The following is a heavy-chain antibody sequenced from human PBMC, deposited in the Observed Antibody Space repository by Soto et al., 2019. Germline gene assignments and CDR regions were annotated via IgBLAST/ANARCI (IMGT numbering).Heavy chain of an antibody. CDR1: GGTFSSYA. V-gene: IGHV1-69*13. Sequence: ASVKVSCKASGGTFSSYAISWVRQAPGQGLEWMGGIIPIFGTANYAQKFQGRVTITADESTSTAYMELSSLRSEDTAVYYCARALGATTDYYYYGMDVWGQGTTVTVSS. J-gene: IGHJ6*02. CDR3: ARALGATTDYYYYGMDV. CDR2: IIPIFGTA. D-gene: IGHD1-26*01.